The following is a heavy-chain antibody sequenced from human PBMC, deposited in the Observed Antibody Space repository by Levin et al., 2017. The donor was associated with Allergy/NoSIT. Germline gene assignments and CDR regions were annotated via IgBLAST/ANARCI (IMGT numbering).Heavy chain of an antibody. V-gene: IGHV3-23*01. J-gene: IGHJ4*02. Sequence: PSETLSLTCAASGFTFNSHAMSWVRQAPGRGLEWVSTISRSGDATYFADSVRGRFTISRDNSKNTLYLQMNNLRAEDTAIYNCATQGGGWTDYFEFWGQGTLVTVSP. CDR3: ATQGGGWTDYFEF. CDR2: ISRSGDAT. D-gene: IGHD6-19*01. CDR1: GFTFNSHA.